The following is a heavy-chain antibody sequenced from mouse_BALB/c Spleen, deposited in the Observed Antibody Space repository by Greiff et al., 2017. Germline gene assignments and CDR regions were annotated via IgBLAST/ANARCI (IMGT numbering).Heavy chain of an antibody. V-gene: IGHV5-9-4*01. D-gene: IGHD1-2*01. CDR2: ISSGGSYT. J-gene: IGHJ4*01. CDR3: ARGDYGNYYAMDY. CDR1: GFTFSSYA. Sequence: EVQLVESGGGLVKPGGSLKLSCAASGFTFSSYAMSWVRQSPEKRLEWVAEISSGGSYTYYPDTVTGRFTISRDNAKNTLYLEMSSLRSEDTAMYYCARGDYGNYYAMDYWGQGTSVTVSS.